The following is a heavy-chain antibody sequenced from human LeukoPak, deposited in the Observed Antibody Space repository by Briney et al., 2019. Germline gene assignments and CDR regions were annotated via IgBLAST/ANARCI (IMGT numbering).Heavy chain of an antibody. Sequence: SETLSLTCTVSGGSISSYYWSWIRQPPGKGLEWIGYIYYSGNTNYNPSLKSRVTISVDTSKNQFSLKLSSVTAADAAVYYCARIYYSRSYDYWYFDLWGRGTLVTVSS. CDR3: ARIYYSRSYDYWYFDL. CDR1: GGSISSYY. D-gene: IGHD6-13*01. V-gene: IGHV4-59*01. J-gene: IGHJ2*01. CDR2: IYYSGNT.